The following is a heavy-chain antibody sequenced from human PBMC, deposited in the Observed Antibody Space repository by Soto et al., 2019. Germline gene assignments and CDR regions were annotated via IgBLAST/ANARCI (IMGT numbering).Heavy chain of an antibody. D-gene: IGHD5-12*01. CDR3: AREGVAPYYYYGTVV. CDR2: ISSYNGDT. V-gene: IGHV1-18*01. CDR1: GYTFTRSG. Sequence: QVQLEQSGAEVKKPGASVKVSCKASGYTFTRSGISWVRQARGQGPEWMGWISSYNGDTNYAQTFQGRVTMTTDTSTSTAYMELRSLRSDDTVVYYCAREGVAPYYYYGTVVWGQGTPVSVSS. J-gene: IGHJ6*02.